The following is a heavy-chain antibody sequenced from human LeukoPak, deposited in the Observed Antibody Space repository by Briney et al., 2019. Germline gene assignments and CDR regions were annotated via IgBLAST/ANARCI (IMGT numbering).Heavy chain of an antibody. CDR3: ARGGSGWYHYYYMDV. V-gene: IGHV4-38-2*02. CDR2: IYHSGST. Sequence: SETLSLTCTVSGYSISSGYYWGWIRQPPGKGLEWSGSIYHSGSTYYNPSLKSRVTISVDTSKNRFSLKLSSVTAADTAVYYCARGGSGWYHYYYMDVWGKGTTVTVSS. CDR1: GYSISSGYY. D-gene: IGHD6-19*01. J-gene: IGHJ6*03.